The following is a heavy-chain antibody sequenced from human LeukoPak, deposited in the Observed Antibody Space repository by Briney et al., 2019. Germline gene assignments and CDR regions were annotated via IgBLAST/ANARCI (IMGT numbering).Heavy chain of an antibody. J-gene: IGHJ4*02. Sequence: PSETLSLTCTVSGGSVSSGSYYWRWIRQPPGKGLEWIGCIYYSGSTNYNPSLKSRVTISVDTSKNQFSLKLSSVTAADTAVYYCARDIAAAAFDYWGQGTLVTVSS. CDR3: ARDIAAAAFDY. CDR2: IYYSGST. CDR1: GGSVSSGSYY. D-gene: IGHD6-13*01. V-gene: IGHV4-61*01.